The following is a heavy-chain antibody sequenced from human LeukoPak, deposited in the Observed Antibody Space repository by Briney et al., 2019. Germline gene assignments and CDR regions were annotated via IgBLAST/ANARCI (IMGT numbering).Heavy chain of an antibody. J-gene: IGHJ4*02. CDR2: INHSGST. V-gene: IGHV4-34*01. CDR1: GGSFSDYY. CDR3: ARGRRE. D-gene: IGHD1-14*01. Sequence: SETLSLTCAVYGGSFSDYYWSWIRHPPGKGLEWIGEINHSGSTNYNPSLKSRVTISVDTSKNQFSLKLSSVTAADTAVYYCARGRREWGQGTLVTVSS.